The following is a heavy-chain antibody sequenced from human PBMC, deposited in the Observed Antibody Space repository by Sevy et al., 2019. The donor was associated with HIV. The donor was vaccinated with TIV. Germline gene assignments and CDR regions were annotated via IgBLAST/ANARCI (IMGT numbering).Heavy chain of an antibody. V-gene: IGHV1-69*04. CDR2: IIPIPGIP. D-gene: IGHD2-2*01. J-gene: IGHJ5*02. Sequence: ASVKVSCKASGGTFSSYAINWVRQAPGQGLEWMGRIIPIPGIPNYAQKFQGRVTITADKSTSTAYMDLSSLRSEDTAVYYGARDASSYGTSYSCYGGWFDPWGQGTLVTVSS. CDR1: GGTFSSYA. CDR3: ARDASSYGTSYSCYGGWFDP.